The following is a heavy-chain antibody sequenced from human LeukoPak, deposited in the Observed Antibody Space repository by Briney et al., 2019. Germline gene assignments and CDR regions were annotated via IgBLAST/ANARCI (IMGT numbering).Heavy chain of an antibody. Sequence: ASVKVSCKASGYTLTELSMHWVRQAPGKGLEWMGGFDPEDGETIYAQKFQGRVTMTEDTSTDTAYMELSSLRSEDTAVYCCATDFYGDTYCYFDLWGRGTLVTVSS. D-gene: IGHD4-17*01. CDR3: ATDFYGDTYCYFDL. CDR1: GYTLTELS. CDR2: FDPEDGET. J-gene: IGHJ2*01. V-gene: IGHV1-24*01.